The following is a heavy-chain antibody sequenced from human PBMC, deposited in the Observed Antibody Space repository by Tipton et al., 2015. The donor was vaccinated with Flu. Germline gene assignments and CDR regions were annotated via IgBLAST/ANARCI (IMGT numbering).Heavy chain of an antibody. CDR3: AREWGDAFDI. J-gene: IGHJ3*02. D-gene: IGHD3-16*01. CDR2: IYYSGSI. Sequence: TLSLTYTVSGGSISSHYWSWIRQPPGKGLEWIGYIYYSGSISYNPSLKSRVTISVDTSKNQFSLKLSSVTAADTAVYCCAREWGDAFDIWGQGTMVTVSS. V-gene: IGHV4-59*11. CDR1: GGSISSHY.